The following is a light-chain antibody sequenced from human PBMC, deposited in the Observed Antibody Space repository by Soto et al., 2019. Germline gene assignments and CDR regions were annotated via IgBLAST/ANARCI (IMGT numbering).Light chain of an antibody. Sequence: EIVMTQSPATLSVSPGERATLSCRASQSVSSNLAWYQQKPGQAPRLLIYGASTRATGIPARFNGSRSGTEFTLTISSLQSEDFAVYYCQQYNNWPPPLTFGGGTKVEIK. J-gene: IGKJ4*01. CDR1: QSVSSN. V-gene: IGKV3-15*01. CDR3: QQYNNWPPPLT. CDR2: GAS.